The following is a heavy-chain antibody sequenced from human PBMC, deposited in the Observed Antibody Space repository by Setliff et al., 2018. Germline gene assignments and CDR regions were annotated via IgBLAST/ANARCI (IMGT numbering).Heavy chain of an antibody. Sequence: SETLSLTCAVYGGSFSYYYWTWIRQPPGKGLEWIGEINHSGSTNYNPSLKSRVTISVDTSKNQFSLKVNSVTAADTAVYHCARGADYHDTSGYSHWGQGTLVTVSS. CDR3: ARGADYHDTSGYSH. V-gene: IGHV4-34*01. CDR2: INHSGST. CDR1: GGSFSYYY. J-gene: IGHJ4*02. D-gene: IGHD3-22*01.